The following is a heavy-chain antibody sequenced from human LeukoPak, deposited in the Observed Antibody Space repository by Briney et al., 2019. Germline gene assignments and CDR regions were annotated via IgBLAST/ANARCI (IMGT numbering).Heavy chain of an antibody. CDR3: ARVLAMVRGVIIRGWFDP. CDR2: ISAYDGNT. V-gene: IGHV1-18*01. J-gene: IGHJ5*02. D-gene: IGHD3-10*01. CDR1: GYTFTSYG. Sequence: ASVKVSCKASGYTFTSYGISWVRQAPGQGLEWMGWISAYDGNTNYAQKLQGRVTMTTDTSTSTAYMELRSLRSDDTAVYYCARVLAMVRGVIIRGWFDPWGQGTLVTVSS.